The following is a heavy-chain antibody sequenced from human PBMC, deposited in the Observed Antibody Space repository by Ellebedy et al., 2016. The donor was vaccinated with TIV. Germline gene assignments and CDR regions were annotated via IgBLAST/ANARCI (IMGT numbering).Heavy chain of an antibody. CDR3: ARDGIRFLEWVYKYGMDV. CDR2: IDPRPGST. V-gene: IGHV1-46*04. CDR1: GYTFTSYG. Sequence: ASVKVSCKASGYTFTSYGITWVRQAPGQGLEWMGVIDPRPGSTTSAQKLQGRFTMTRDTSTSTAYMELSSLTSEDTAVYYCARDGIRFLEWVYKYGMDVWGQGTTVTVSS. J-gene: IGHJ6*02. D-gene: IGHD3-3*01.